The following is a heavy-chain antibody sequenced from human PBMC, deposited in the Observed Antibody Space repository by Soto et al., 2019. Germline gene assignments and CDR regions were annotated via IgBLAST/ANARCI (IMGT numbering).Heavy chain of an antibody. Sequence: ALRLSCTASGFTFSSHAMTWVRQAPGKGLEWVSGLSDSGGSIYYADSVKGRFTISRDNSMNTLYLQMKTLRAEDTAVYYCAKVPSGGFVVFFDLGGKEPLVTVPS. CDR1: GFTFSSHA. V-gene: IGHV3-23*01. CDR3: AKVPSGGFVVFFDL. CDR2: LSDSGGSI. D-gene: IGHD3-9*01. J-gene: IGHJ4*02.